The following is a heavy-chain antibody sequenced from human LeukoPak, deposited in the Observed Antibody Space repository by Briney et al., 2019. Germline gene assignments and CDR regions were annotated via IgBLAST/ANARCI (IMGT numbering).Heavy chain of an antibody. Sequence: PSETLSLTCAAYGGSFSGYYWSWIRQPPGKGLGWIGYIYYSGSTYYNPSLKSRVTISVDTSKNQFSLKLSSVTAADTAVYYCARVKRYPDYWGQGTLVTVSS. D-gene: IGHD1-1*01. CDR1: GGSFSGYY. CDR2: IYYSGST. CDR3: ARVKRYPDY. J-gene: IGHJ4*02. V-gene: IGHV4-30-4*01.